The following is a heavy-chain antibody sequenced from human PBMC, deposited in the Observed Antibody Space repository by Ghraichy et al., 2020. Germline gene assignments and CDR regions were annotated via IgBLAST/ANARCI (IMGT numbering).Heavy chain of an antibody. CDR1: GGSISSYY. CDR3: ARDRIAAAGTVGY. CDR2: IYYSGST. Sequence: GSLRLSCTVSGGSISSYYWSWIRQPPGKGLEWIGYIYYSGSTNYNPSLKSRVTISVDTSKNQFSLKLSSVTAADTDVYYCARDRIAAAGTVGYWGQGTLVTVSS. D-gene: IGHD6-13*01. J-gene: IGHJ4*02. V-gene: IGHV4-59*01.